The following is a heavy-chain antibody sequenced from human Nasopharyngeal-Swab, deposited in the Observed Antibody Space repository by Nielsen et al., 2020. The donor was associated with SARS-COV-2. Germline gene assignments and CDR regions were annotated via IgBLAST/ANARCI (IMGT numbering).Heavy chain of an antibody. Sequence: WIRQPPGKGLEWIGEINHSGSTNYNPSLKSRVTISVDMSKNQFSLKLSSVTAADTAVYYCARSIAAAGNFPRIRVFPDVWGKGTTVTVSS. CDR2: INHSGST. V-gene: IGHV4-34*01. J-gene: IGHJ6*04. CDR3: ARSIAAAGNFPRIRVFPDV. D-gene: IGHD6-13*01.